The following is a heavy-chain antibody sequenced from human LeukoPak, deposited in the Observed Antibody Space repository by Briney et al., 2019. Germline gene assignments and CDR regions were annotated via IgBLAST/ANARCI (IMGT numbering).Heavy chain of an antibody. V-gene: IGHV1-2*02. D-gene: IGHD3-9*01. CDR2: INPNSGGT. Sequence: RASVKVSCTASGYTFTDYYMHWVRQAPGQGLEWMGWINPNSGGTNYAQSFQGRVTMTRDTSISTAYMELSRLRSDDTAVYYCARDLTGRSDYWGQGTLVTVSS. J-gene: IGHJ4*02. CDR3: ARDLTGRSDY. CDR1: GYTFTDYY.